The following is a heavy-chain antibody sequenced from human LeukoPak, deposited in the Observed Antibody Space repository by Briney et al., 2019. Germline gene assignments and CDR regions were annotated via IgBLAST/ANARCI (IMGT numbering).Heavy chain of an antibody. CDR2: INHSGST. Sequence: PSETLSLTCAVYGGSFSGYYWSWIRQPPGKGLEWIGEINHSGSTNYNPSLKSRGTISVNTSQNQFSLKLSSAAAADTAVYYCAPNWNDDWFDPWGQGTLVTASS. J-gene: IGHJ5*02. D-gene: IGHD1-1*01. V-gene: IGHV4-34*01. CDR3: APNWNDDWFDP. CDR1: GGSFSGYY.